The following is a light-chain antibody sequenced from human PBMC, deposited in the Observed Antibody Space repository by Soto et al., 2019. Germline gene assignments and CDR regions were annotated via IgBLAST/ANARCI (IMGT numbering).Light chain of an antibody. V-gene: IGLV1-51*01. Sequence: QSVLTQPPSVSAAPGQKVTISCSGSSSNIGNNYVSWYQQLPGTAPKLLIYDNNKRPSGIPDRFSGSKSGTSATLGITGLQTGDEADYYCGTWDSSRSAEVVFGGGTQLTVL. J-gene: IGLJ2*01. CDR2: DNN. CDR1: SSNIGNNY. CDR3: GTWDSSRSAEVV.